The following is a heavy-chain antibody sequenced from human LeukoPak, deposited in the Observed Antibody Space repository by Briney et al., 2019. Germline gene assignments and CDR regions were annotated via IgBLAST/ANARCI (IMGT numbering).Heavy chain of an antibody. CDR3: ARGGITGTYNWFDP. CDR2: ISSSSSTI. D-gene: IGHD1-20*01. J-gene: IGHJ5*02. V-gene: IGHV3-48*01. Sequence: GGSLRLSCAASGVTLSSYSMNWVRQAPGKGLGWVSYISSSSSTIYYADSVKGRFTISRDNAKNSLYLQMNSLRAEDTAVYYCARGGITGTYNWFDPWGQGTLVTVSS. CDR1: GVTLSSYS.